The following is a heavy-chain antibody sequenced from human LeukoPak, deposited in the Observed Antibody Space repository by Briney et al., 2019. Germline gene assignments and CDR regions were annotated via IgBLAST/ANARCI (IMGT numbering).Heavy chain of an antibody. CDR1: GFTFGDYA. D-gene: IGHD2-2*01. J-gene: IGHJ4*02. CDR2: IQAKAYGGAT. CDR3: TRAPHPRCSSSSGCYLDY. Sequence: GGSLRLSCSTSGFTFGDYAMSWVRQAPGKGLEWVGFIQAKAYGGATKYAASVNGRFSISRDDSQSIANLQMNDLKTEDTAVYYCTRAPHPRCSSSSGCYLDYWGQGTLVTVSS. V-gene: IGHV3-49*04.